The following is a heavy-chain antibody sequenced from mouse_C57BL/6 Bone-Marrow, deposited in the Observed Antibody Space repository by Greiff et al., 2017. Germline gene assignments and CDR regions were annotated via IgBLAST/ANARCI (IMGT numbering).Heavy chain of an antibody. J-gene: IGHJ3*01. CDR3: TRFYDGYSFAD. CDR1: GFTFSNYW. Sequence: ESGGGLVQPGGSMKLSCVASGFTFSNYWMNWVRQSPEKGLEWVAQIRLKSDNYATHYAASVKGRFTISRDDSKRSVDLEMNNVRDEDTGIYYCTRFYDGYSFADWGQGTLVTVSA. CDR2: IRLKSDNYAT. V-gene: IGHV6-3*01. D-gene: IGHD2-3*01.